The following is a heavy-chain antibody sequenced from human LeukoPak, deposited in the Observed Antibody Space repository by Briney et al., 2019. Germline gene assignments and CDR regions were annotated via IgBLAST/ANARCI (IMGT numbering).Heavy chain of an antibody. CDR1: GYTFTSYY. J-gene: IGHJ4*02. CDR3: AGDYDILTGYYHFDY. D-gene: IGHD3-9*01. Sequence: ASVKVSCKASGYTFTSYYMHWVRQAPGQGLEWMGIINPSGGSTSYAQKFQGRVTMTRDTSTSTVYMELSSLRSEDTAVYYCAGDYDILTGYYHFDYWGQGTLVTVSS. CDR2: INPSGGST. V-gene: IGHV1-46*01.